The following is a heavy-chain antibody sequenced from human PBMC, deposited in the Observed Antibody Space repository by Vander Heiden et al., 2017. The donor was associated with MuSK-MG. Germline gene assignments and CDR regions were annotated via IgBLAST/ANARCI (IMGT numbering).Heavy chain of an antibody. CDR2: ISGSGGST. CDR3: AKNPDIVVVPAAFDY. V-gene: IGHV3-23*01. J-gene: IGHJ4*02. CDR1: GLTFSGYA. Sequence: EVQLLESGGGLVQPGGSQRLSCPASGLTFSGYAMSWVRQAPGKGLEWVSAISGSGGSTYYADSVKGRFTISRDNSKNTLYLQMNSLRAEDTAVYYCAKNPDIVVVPAAFDYWGQGTLVTVSS. D-gene: IGHD2-2*01.